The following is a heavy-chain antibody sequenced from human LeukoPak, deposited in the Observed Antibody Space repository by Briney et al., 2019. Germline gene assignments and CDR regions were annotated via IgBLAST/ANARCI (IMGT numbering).Heavy chain of an antibody. CDR3: ARRGFDFWSGYITY. J-gene: IGHJ4*02. V-gene: IGHV4-34*01. CDR2: INHSGST. CDR1: GGSFSGYY. D-gene: IGHD3-3*01. Sequence: SETLSLTCVVYGGSFSGYYWSWIRQPPGKGLEWIGEINHSGSTNYNPSLKSRVTISVDTSKNQFSLKLSSVTAADTAVYYCARRGFDFWSGYITYWGQGTLVTVSS.